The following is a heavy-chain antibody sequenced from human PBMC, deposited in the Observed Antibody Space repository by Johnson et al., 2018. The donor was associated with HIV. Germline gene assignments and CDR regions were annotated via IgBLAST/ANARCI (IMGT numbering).Heavy chain of an antibody. V-gene: IGHV3-7*05. CDR1: GFTFSDHY. D-gene: IGHD3-10*01. CDR3: ARRVGWTFEEAFDI. CDR2: INEDGTGK. J-gene: IGHJ3*02. Sequence: VQLVESGGGLVKAGGSLRLSCAASGFTFSDHYMTWVRQAPGKGLEWVATINEDGTGKNHVDSVKGRFSISRDNTKNSLYLQMNSLRADDTAVYYCARRVGWTFEEAFDIWGQGTAVTVSP.